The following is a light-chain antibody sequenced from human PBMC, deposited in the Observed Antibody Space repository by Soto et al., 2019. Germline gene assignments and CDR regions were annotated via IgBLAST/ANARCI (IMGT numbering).Light chain of an antibody. CDR2: GAS. CDR3: QQYGRSPRT. J-gene: IGKJ1*01. Sequence: EIVLTQSPGTLSLSPGERATLSCRASQSVSSSYLAWYQQKPGQAPRLLIYGASSRATGIPDRFSGSGSGTDFTLTISRLEPEDCAVYYCQQYGRSPRTFGKGTKVEIK. V-gene: IGKV3-20*01. CDR1: QSVSSSY.